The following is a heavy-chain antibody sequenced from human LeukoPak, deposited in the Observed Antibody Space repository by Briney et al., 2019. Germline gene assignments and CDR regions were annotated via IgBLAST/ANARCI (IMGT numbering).Heavy chain of an antibody. CDR1: GFTFSSYW. V-gene: IGHV3-7*01. CDR3: ARLDIAAAGTAAFDI. Sequence: QAGGSLRLSCEASGFTFSSYWMSWVRQAPGKGLEWVANIKTDGSEKYYVDSVKGRFTISRDNAKNSLYLQMNSLRAEDTAVYYCARLDIAAAGTAAFDIWGQGTMVTVSS. CDR2: IKTDGSEK. J-gene: IGHJ3*02. D-gene: IGHD6-13*01.